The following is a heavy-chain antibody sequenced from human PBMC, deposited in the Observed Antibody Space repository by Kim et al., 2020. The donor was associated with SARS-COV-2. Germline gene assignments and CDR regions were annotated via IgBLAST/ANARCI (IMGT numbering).Heavy chain of an antibody. V-gene: IGHV4-39*01. D-gene: IGHD2-2*01. CDR3: ARHLGYCSSTSCPDNWFDP. CDR1: GGSISSSSYY. CDR2: IYYSGST. Sequence: SETLSLTCTVSGGSISSSSYYWGWIRQPPGKGLEWIGSIYYSGSTYYNPSLKSRVTISVDTSKNQFSLKLSSVTAADTAVYYCARHLGYCSSTSCPDNWFDPWGQGTLVTVSS. J-gene: IGHJ5*02.